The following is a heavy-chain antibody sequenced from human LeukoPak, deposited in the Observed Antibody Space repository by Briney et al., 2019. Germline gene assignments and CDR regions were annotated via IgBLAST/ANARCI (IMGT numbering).Heavy chain of an antibody. Sequence: GGSLRLSCAASGFTFSSYSMNWVRQAPGKGLEWVSYISSSSSYIYYADSVKGRFTISRDNAKNSLYLQMNSLRAEDTAVYYCARYPDYDFWSGRVYYYYYYMDVWGKGTTVTVSS. CDR2: ISSSSSYI. D-gene: IGHD3-3*01. V-gene: IGHV3-21*05. CDR3: ARYPDYDFWSGRVYYYYYYMDV. J-gene: IGHJ6*03. CDR1: GFTFSSYS.